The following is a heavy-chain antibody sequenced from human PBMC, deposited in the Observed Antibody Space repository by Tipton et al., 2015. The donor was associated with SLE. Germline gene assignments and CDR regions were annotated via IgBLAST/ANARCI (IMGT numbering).Heavy chain of an antibody. J-gene: IGHJ2*01. V-gene: IGHV4-59*01. CDR3: ARSDYGDDYWYSDL. Sequence: TLSLTCTVSGGSISSYYWSWIRQPPGKGLEWIGYIYYSGSTNYNPSLKSRVTISVDTSKNQFSLKLSSVTAADTAVYYCARSDYGDDYWYSDLWGRGTLVTASS. D-gene: IGHD4-17*01. CDR2: IYYSGST. CDR1: GGSISSYY.